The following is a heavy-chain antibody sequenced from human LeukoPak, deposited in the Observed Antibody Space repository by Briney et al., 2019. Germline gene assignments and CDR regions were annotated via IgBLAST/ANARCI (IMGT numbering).Heavy chain of an antibody. J-gene: IGHJ4*02. CDR2: IYHSGST. D-gene: IGHD2-15*01. Sequence: PSETLSLTCAVSGGSISSYYWGWIRQPPGKGLEWIGSIYHSGSTYYNPSLKSRVTISVDTSKNQFSLKLSSVTAADTAVYYCARSFRDIVVVVAEPWGQGTLVTVSS. CDR1: GGSISSYY. V-gene: IGHV4-38-2*01. CDR3: ARSFRDIVVVVAEP.